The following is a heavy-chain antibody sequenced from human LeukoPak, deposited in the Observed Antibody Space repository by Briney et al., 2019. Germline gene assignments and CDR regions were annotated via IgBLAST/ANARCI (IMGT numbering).Heavy chain of an antibody. CDR1: GGSISSSSYY. Sequence: PSETLSLTCTVSGGSISSSSYYWGWIRQPPGKGLEWIGSIYYSGSTYYNPSLKSRVTISVDTSKTQFSLKLSSVTAADTAVYYCARQTTVVTPDFDYWGQGTLVTVSS. V-gene: IGHV4-39*01. D-gene: IGHD4-23*01. CDR2: IYYSGST. J-gene: IGHJ4*02. CDR3: ARQTTVVTPDFDY.